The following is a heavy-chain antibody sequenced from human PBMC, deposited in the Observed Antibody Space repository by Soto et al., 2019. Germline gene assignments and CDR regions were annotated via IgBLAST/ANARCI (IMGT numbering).Heavy chain of an antibody. CDR3: ASAANIFISGVVPPCDY. J-gene: IGHJ4*02. CDR1: GFTLSSRG. Sequence: QVQLVESGGGVVQPGRSLGLSCVASGFTLSSRGMHWVRQAPGKGLEWVASIWFDGSNTDYADSVKGRFPISRDNSKNTVYLQVNSLRAEDTAVYYCASAANIFISGVVPPCDYWGQGTLVVVSS. V-gene: IGHV3-33*01. CDR2: IWFDGSNT. D-gene: IGHD3-3*01.